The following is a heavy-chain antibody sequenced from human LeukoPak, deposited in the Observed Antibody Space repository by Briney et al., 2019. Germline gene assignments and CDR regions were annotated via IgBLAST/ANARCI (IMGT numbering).Heavy chain of an antibody. CDR1: GFTFSSYA. D-gene: IGHD3-10*01. J-gene: IGHJ4*02. V-gene: IGHV3-30*04. CDR2: ISYDGSNK. Sequence: GGSLRLSCAASGFTFSSYAMHWVRQAPGKGLEWVAVISYDGSNKYYADSVKGRFTISRDNSKNTLYLQMNCLRAEDTAVYYCARGNYYGSGSYQPPFDYWGQGTLVTVSS. CDR3: ARGNYYGSGSYQPPFDY.